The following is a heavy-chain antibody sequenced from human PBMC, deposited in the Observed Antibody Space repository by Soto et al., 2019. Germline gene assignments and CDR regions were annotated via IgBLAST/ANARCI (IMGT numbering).Heavy chain of an antibody. J-gene: IGHJ4*02. V-gene: IGHV3-21*01. CDR2: ISSSASYM. Sequence: PGGSLRLSCATSGFTFSRCDMNWVRQAPGEGLEWVSFISSSASYMYYADSVKGRFTISRDNSKKSLYLQMNSLRADDTAVYYCARECVDTVTSITIPFDYWGQGALVTVSS. CDR1: GFTFSRCD. CDR3: ARECVDTVTSITIPFDY. D-gene: IGHD5-12*01.